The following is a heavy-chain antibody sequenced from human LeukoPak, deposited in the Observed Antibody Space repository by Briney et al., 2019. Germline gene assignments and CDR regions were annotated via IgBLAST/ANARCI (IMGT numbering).Heavy chain of an antibody. CDR1: GGSISSGDYY. V-gene: IGHV4-30-4*01. J-gene: IGHJ4*02. Sequence: SETLSLTCTVSGGSISSGDYYWSWIRQPPGKGLEWIGYIYYSGSTYYNPSLKSRVTISVDTSKNQFSLKLSSVTAADTAVYYCARVSSYYGSGGIDYWGQGTLVTVSS. D-gene: IGHD3-10*01. CDR3: ARVSSYYGSGGIDY. CDR2: IYYSGST.